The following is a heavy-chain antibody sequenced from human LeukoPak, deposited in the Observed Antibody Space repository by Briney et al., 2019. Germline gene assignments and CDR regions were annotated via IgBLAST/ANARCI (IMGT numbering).Heavy chain of an antibody. CDR3: ARAGDSSSSGYYFDY. J-gene: IGHJ4*02. V-gene: IGHV3-53*01. D-gene: IGHD6-6*01. CDR2: IYSGGST. CDR1: GFTVSSNY. Sequence: GGSLRLSCAASGFTVSSNYMSWVRQAPGKGLEWVSVIYSGGSTYYADSVKGRFTISRDNSKNTLYLQMNSLRAEDTAVYYCARAGDSSSSGYYFDYWGQGTLDTVSS.